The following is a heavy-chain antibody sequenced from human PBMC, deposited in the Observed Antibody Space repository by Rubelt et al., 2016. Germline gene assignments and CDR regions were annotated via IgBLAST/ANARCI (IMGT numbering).Heavy chain of an antibody. J-gene: IGHJ4*02. CDR1: GFTFSSYA. CDR2: ISGSGDST. Sequence: AASGFTFSSYAMSWVRQAPGKGLQWVSVISGSGDSTHYADSVKGRFTISRDTSKNTLYLQMNSLRPEDTAVYYCVKDGEGPANYFADWGQGALLTVSS. D-gene: IGHD2-15*01. CDR3: VKDGEGPANYFAD. V-gene: IGHV3-23*01.